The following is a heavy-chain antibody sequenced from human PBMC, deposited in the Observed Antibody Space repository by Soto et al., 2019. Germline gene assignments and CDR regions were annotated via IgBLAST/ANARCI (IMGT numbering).Heavy chain of an antibody. J-gene: IGHJ5*02. CDR1: GGSISSYY. CDR2: IYYSGST. CDR3: ARDQVTIFGVVPTGWFDP. Sequence: SETLCVTCTVSGGSISSYYWSWIRQPPGKGLEWIGYIYYSGSTNYNPSLKSRVTISVDTSKNQFSLKLSSVTAADTAVYYCARDQVTIFGVVPTGWFDPWGQGTLVTVSS. V-gene: IGHV4-59*01. D-gene: IGHD3-3*01.